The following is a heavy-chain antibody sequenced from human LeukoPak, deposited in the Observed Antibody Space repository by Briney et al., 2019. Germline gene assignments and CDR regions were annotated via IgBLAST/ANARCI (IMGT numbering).Heavy chain of an antibody. CDR3: ARGRGGLHDAFDI. V-gene: IGHV3-33*01. Sequence: GGSLRLSCAASGFTFSSYGMPWVRQAPGKGLEWVAVIWYDGSNKYYADSVKGRFTISRENAKNSLYLQMNSLRAGDTAVYYCARGRGGLHDAFDIWGQGTMVTVSS. CDR2: IWYDGSNK. J-gene: IGHJ3*02. CDR1: GFTFSSYG.